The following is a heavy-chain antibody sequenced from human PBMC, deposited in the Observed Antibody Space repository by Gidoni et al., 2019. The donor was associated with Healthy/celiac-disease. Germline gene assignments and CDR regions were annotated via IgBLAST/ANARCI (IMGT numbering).Heavy chain of an antibody. CDR3: ARNFYDSGGYFVAPNKPYYFDH. Sequence: QVQLQQWGAGLLKPSETLSLTCAVYGGSFSNSFWSWIRQPPGKGLEWIGEIHQSGRTNYNPSLKSRVTILVDTSKNQFSLKLTSVTAADTAVYYCARNFYDSGGYFVAPNKPYYFDHWGQGTLVTVSS. D-gene: IGHD3-22*01. CDR2: IHQSGRT. V-gene: IGHV4-34*01. CDR1: GGSFSNSF. J-gene: IGHJ4*02.